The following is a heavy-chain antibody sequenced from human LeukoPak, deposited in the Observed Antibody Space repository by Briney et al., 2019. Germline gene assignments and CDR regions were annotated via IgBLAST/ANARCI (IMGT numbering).Heavy chain of an antibody. CDR3: ARGRFLEWFDFDY. V-gene: IGHV4-59*01. Sequence: SETLSLTCTVSGGSLSSYYWSWIRQPPGKGLEWIGYIYYSGSTNYNPSLTSRVTISVDTSKNQFSLKLSSVTAADTAVYYCARGRFLEWFDFDYWGQGTLVTVSS. CDR2: IYYSGST. CDR1: GGSLSSYY. D-gene: IGHD3-3*01. J-gene: IGHJ4*02.